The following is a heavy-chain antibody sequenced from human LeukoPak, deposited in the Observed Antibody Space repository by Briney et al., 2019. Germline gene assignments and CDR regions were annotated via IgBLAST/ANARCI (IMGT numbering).Heavy chain of an antibody. CDR1: GFTFSSYS. CDR2: ISSSGSFI. CDR3: AIDLRYCSSASCSENGAFDI. J-gene: IGHJ3*02. Sequence: GGSLRLSRAASGFTFSSYSMNSVRQAPGGGVEWVSSISSSGSFIYYADSVKGRFTISRDNARNSLFLQMNSLRAEDTAVYYCAIDLRYCSSASCSENGAFDIWGQGTMVTVSS. D-gene: IGHD2-2*01. V-gene: IGHV3-21*01.